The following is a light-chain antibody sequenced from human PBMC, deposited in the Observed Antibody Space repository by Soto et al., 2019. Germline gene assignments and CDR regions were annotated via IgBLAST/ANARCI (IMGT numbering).Light chain of an antibody. Sequence: EIVLTQSPGTLSLSPGERATLSCRASQSVCSSCLAWYQHKPGQAPRLLIYGASSRATDIPDRFSGSGSGTDFTLSISRLEPEDFALYYCQQYGCSRYTFGQGTKLEIK. J-gene: IGKJ2*01. V-gene: IGKV3-20*01. CDR3: QQYGCSRYT. CDR2: GAS. CDR1: QSVCSSC.